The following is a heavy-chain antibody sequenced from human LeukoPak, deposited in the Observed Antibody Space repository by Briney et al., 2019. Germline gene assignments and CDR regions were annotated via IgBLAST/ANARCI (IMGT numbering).Heavy chain of an antibody. CDR2: IYYSGST. CDR3: AREHAYYDFWSGYFDY. J-gene: IGHJ4*02. CDR1: GGSISSYY. D-gene: IGHD3-3*01. V-gene: IGHV4-59*01. Sequence: SETLSLTCTVYGGSISSYYWSLIRQSPGKGLEWIGYIYYSGSTNYNPSLKSRVTISVDTSKNQFSLKLSSVTAADTAVYYCAREHAYYDFWSGYFDYWGQGTLVTVSS.